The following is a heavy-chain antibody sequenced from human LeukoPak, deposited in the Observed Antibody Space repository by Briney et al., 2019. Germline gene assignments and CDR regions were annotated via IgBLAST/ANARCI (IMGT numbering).Heavy chain of an antibody. CDR3: ARRYDSKNYFDY. CDR1: GFTFSSYS. Sequence: GGSLRLSCAASGFTFSSYSMNWVRQAPGKGLEGVSYISSGSGTIYYADSVKGRFTISRDNAKNSLYLQMNSLRAEDTAVYYCARRYDSKNYFDYWGQGTLVTVSS. V-gene: IGHV3-48*01. J-gene: IGHJ4*02. D-gene: IGHD3-22*01. CDR2: ISSGSGTI.